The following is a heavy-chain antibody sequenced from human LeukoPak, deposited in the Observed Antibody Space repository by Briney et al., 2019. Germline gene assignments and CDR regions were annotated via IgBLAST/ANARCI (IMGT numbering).Heavy chain of an antibody. CDR1: GFTLEDYL. D-gene: IGHD5-18*01. CDR3: RKDQAQLWSFDY. V-gene: IGHV3-43*02. Sequence: LGGSLRLSRAASGFTLEDYLMQWVRQAPRKGVGWVAIISGDSVSTYYADNVKGRFTIYRYNSKNSLKLQMNSLRTEDAALYSWRKDQAQLWSFDYWGQGTLVTVSS. J-gene: IGHJ4*02. CDR2: ISGDSVST.